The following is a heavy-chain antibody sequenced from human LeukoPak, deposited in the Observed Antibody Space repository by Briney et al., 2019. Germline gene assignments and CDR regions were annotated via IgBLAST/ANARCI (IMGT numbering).Heavy chain of an antibody. Sequence: SSETLSLTCAVYGGSFSGYYWSWIRQPPGKGLEWIGEINHSGSTNYNPSLKSRVTISVDTSKNQFSLKLSSVTAADTAVYYCARSPYYDFWSGYSQGFDYWGQGTLVTVSS. CDR2: INHSGST. CDR1: GGSFSGYY. CDR3: ARSPYYDFWSGYSQGFDY. V-gene: IGHV4-34*01. D-gene: IGHD3-3*01. J-gene: IGHJ4*02.